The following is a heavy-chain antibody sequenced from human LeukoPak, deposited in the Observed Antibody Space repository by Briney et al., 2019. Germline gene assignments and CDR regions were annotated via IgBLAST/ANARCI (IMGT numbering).Heavy chain of an antibody. V-gene: IGHV4-59*01. CDR3: ARDGPTYTSRWYDYYYGLDV. D-gene: IGHD2-2*01. J-gene: IGHJ6*02. CDR2: IYHSGST. CDR1: GDSIGSYF. Sequence: SETLSLTCTVSGDSIGSYFWSWIRQSPGKGLEWIGHIYHSGSTNYNPSLKSRVTISIDTSKNQFSLKLTSVTSADTAVYYCARDGPTYTSRWYDYYYGLDVWGQGTTVTVSS.